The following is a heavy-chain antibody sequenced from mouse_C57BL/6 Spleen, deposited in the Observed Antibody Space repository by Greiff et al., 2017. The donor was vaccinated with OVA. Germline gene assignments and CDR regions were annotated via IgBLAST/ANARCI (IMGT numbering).Heavy chain of an antibody. CDR1: GYTFTSYW. CDR2: IYPGSGST. J-gene: IGHJ1*03. D-gene: IGHD2-14*01. CDR3: ARSTGTNWYWDV. Sequence: VKLMESGAELVKPGASVKMSCKASGYTFTSYWITWVKQRPGQGLEWIGDIYPGSGSTNYNEKFKGKATLTVDTSSSTAYMQLSSLTSEDSAVYYCARSTGTNWYWDVWGTGTTVTGSS. V-gene: IGHV1-55*01.